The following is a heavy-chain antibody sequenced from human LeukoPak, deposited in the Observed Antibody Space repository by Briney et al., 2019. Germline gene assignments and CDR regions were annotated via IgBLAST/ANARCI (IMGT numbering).Heavy chain of an antibody. J-gene: IGHJ5*02. D-gene: IGHD3-16*01. CDR1: GFRFSDYT. CDR3: GKEGGA. CDR2: IGGRGGST. V-gene: IGHV3-23*01. Sequence: GGSLRLSCAASGFRFSDYTMTWVRQAPGKGPEWVSAIGGRGGSTYYADFLGGRFTISRDNSKDMLYLQMNSLKVEDTATYYCGKEGGAWGQGTKVTVSS.